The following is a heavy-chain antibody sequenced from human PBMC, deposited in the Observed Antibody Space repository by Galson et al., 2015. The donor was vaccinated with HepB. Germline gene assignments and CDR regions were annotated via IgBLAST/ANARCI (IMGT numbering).Heavy chain of an antibody. J-gene: IGHJ6*02. V-gene: IGHV3-30-3*01. D-gene: IGHD3-9*01. Sequence: SLRLSCAASGFTFSSYAMHWVRQAPGKGLEWVAVISYDGSNKYYADSVKGRFTISRDNSKNTLYLQMNSLRAEDTAVYYCAREGVLRYFDWLFPPYYYYGMDVWGQGTTVTVSS. CDR3: AREGVLRYFDWLFPPYYYYGMDV. CDR1: GFTFSSYA. CDR2: ISYDGSNK.